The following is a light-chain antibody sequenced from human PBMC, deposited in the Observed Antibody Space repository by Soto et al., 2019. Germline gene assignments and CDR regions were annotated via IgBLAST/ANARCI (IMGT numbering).Light chain of an antibody. V-gene: IGLV2-14*01. J-gene: IGLJ1*01. Sequence: QSVLTQPASVSGSPGQSITISCTGTSSDVGGYNYVSWYQQHPVKAPKLMIYDVTNRPSGVSDRFYGSKSGNTASLTISGLQAEDEADYYCSSYTSSSTPYVFGTGTKVTVL. CDR1: SSDVGGYNY. CDR3: SSYTSSSTPYV. CDR2: DVT.